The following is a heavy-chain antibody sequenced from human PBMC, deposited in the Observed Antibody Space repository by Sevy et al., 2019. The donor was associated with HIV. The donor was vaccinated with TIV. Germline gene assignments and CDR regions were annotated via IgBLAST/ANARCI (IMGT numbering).Heavy chain of an antibody. CDR2: IIPIFGTA. J-gene: IGHJ5*02. Sequence: ASVKVSCKASGGTFSSYAISWVRQAPGQGLEWMGGIIPIFGTANYARKFQGRVTITADESTSTAYMELSSLRSEDTALYYCARRDAYSSSSGGWFDPWGQGTLVTVSS. D-gene: IGHD6-6*01. CDR3: ARRDAYSSSSGGWFDP. V-gene: IGHV1-69*13. CDR1: GGTFSSYA.